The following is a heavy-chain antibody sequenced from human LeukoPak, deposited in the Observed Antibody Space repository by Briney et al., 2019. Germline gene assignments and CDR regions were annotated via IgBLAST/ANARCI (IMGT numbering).Heavy chain of an antibody. CDR3: ARGRSSSWYGVEAFDI. J-gene: IGHJ3*02. CDR2: IDSSGGYM. V-gene: IGHV3-21*01. D-gene: IGHD6-13*01. Sequence: GGSLRLSCEASGSTFNTYSMNWARQAPGKGLEWVSSIDSSGGYMFYADSVKGRFTISRDNAKNSLYLQMNSLRAEDTAVYYCARGRSSSWYGVEAFDIWGQGTMVTVSS. CDR1: GSTFNTYS.